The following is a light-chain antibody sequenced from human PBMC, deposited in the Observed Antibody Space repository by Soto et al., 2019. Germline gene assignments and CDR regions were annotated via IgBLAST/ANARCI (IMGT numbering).Light chain of an antibody. CDR3: QQYNSYSIT. V-gene: IGKV1-5*01. Sequence: DIQMTQSPSTLSSSVGDKVTTTFLASQSITTFLNWYQQKPGKAPNLLIYDASSLQSGVPSRFSGSGSGTQFTLTISSLQPDDFATYFCQQYNSYSITFGQGTRLEIK. J-gene: IGKJ5*01. CDR2: DAS. CDR1: QSITTF.